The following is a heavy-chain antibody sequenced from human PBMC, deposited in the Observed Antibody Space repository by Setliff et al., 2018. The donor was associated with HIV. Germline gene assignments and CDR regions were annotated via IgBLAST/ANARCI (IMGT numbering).Heavy chain of an antibody. D-gene: IGHD1-26*01. CDR3: ARVPHRVVGTTTLLYHFDY. CDR2: ISYSGTT. Sequence: SETLSLTCSVSGGSISSSSYYWGWIRQPPGKGLEWIGFISYSGTTYYNPSLRSRVTVSVDTSKNQFSLKLSSVTAADTAVYYCARVPHRVVGTTTLLYHFDYWGLGTLVTVSS. V-gene: IGHV4-39*01. CDR1: GGSISSSSYY. J-gene: IGHJ4*02.